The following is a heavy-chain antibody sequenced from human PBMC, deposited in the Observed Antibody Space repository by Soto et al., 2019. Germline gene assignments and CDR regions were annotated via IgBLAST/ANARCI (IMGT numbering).Heavy chain of an antibody. CDR3: AIFYGDYVFSGAFDY. V-gene: IGHV1-69*13. CDR1: GGTFSSYA. Sequence: ASVKVSCKASGGTFSSYAISWVRQAPGQGLEWMGGIIPIFGTANYAQKFQGRVTITADESTSTAYMELSSLRSEDTAVYYCAIFYGDYVFSGAFDYWGQGTLVTVSS. D-gene: IGHD4-17*01. CDR2: IIPIFGTA. J-gene: IGHJ4*02.